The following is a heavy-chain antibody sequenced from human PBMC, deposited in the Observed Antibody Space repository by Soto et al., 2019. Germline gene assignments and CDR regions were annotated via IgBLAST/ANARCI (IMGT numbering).Heavy chain of an antibody. CDR3: ESPAFFGAKRGY. CDR1: GGSFSGYY. D-gene: IGHD3-3*01. J-gene: IGHJ4*02. Sequence: SETLSLTCAVYGGSFSGYYWSWIRQPPGKGLEWIGEINHSGSTNYNPSLKSRVTISVDTSKNQFSLKLSSVTAAETAVYSCESPAFFGAKRGYWGQGTLVPVSS. CDR2: INHSGST. V-gene: IGHV4-34*01.